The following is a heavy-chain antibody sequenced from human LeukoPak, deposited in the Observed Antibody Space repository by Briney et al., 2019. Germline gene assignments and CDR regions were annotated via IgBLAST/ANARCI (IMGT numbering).Heavy chain of an antibody. CDR1: GDSISSSGYY. J-gene: IGHJ2*01. CDR2: IYYSGST. CDR3: ARKADYSSSSGVWHFDF. D-gene: IGHD6-6*01. V-gene: IGHV4-61*05. Sequence: SETLSLTCTVSGDSISSSGYYWGWIRQPPGKGLEWIGYIYYSGSTNYNPSLKSRVSMSVDTSKNQFSLKLTSVTAADTAVYYCARKADYSSSSGVWHFDFWGRGTLVTVSS.